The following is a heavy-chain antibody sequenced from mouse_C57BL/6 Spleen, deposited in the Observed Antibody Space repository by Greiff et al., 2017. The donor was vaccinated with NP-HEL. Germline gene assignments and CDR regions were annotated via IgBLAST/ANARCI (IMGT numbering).Heavy chain of an antibody. Sequence: QVQLQQSGPGLVQPSQSLSITCTVSGFSLTSYGVHWVRQPPGKGLEWLGVIWSGGSTDYNAAFISRLSISKDNSKSQVFFKMNSLQADDTAIYYCAKNDDYDEGYWYFDVWGTGTTVTVSS. J-gene: IGHJ1*03. CDR2: IWSGGST. CDR1: GFSLTSYG. D-gene: IGHD2-4*01. CDR3: AKNDDYDEGYWYFDV. V-gene: IGHV2-4*01.